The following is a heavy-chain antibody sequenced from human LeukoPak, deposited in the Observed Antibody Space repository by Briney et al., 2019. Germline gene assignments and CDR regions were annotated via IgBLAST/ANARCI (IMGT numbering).Heavy chain of an antibody. CDR3: ARYSSGWYSWFDP. CDR1: GYSISSGYY. V-gene: IGHV4-38-2*02. J-gene: IGHJ5*02. Sequence: KSSETLSLTCTVSGYSISSGYYWGWIRQPPGKGLEWIGSIYHSGSTYYNPSLKSRVTISVEKYKIQFSVNQRSVTSGHTAVYYCARYSSGWYSWFDPWGQGTLVTVSS. D-gene: IGHD6-19*01. CDR2: IYHSGST.